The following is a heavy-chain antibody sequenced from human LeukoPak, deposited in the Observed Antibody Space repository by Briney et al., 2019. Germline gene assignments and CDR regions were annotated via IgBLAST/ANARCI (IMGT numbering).Heavy chain of an antibody. CDR1: GGSISSYY. Sequence: SETLSLTCTVSGGSISSYYWSWIRQPPGKGLEWIGYIYYSGSTNYNPSLKSRVTISVDTSKNQFSLKLSSVTAEDTAVYYCARVGRGRSSWLYDYWGQGTLVTVSS. J-gene: IGHJ4*02. CDR3: ARVGRGRSSWLYDY. V-gene: IGHV4-59*01. D-gene: IGHD6-13*01. CDR2: IYYSGST.